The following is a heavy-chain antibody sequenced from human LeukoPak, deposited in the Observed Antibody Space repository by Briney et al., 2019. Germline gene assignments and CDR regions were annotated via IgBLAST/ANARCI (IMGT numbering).Heavy chain of an antibody. CDR3: ARDLTRPYIVVVPAAIDY. V-gene: IGHV3-21*01. Sequence: GGSLRLSCAASGFTFSSYSMNWVRQAPGKGLEWVLSISSSSYIYYADSVKGRFTISRDNAKNSLYLQMNSLRAEDTAVYYCARDLTRPYIVVVPAAIDYWGQGTLVTVSS. D-gene: IGHD2-2*01. J-gene: IGHJ4*02. CDR2: ISSSSYI. CDR1: GFTFSSYS.